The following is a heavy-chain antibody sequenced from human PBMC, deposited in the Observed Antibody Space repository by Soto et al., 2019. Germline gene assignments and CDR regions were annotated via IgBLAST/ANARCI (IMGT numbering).Heavy chain of an antibody. Sequence: SEDLSLPCAVYGGSFSGYYWSWIRQPPGKGLEWIGEINHSGSTNYNPSLKSRVTISVDTSKNQFSLKLSSVTAADTAVYYCARNSGNWTYVWFDLSCKGPLVTVST. V-gene: IGHV4-34*01. J-gene: IGHJ5*02. CDR1: GGSFSGYY. CDR2: INHSGST. D-gene: IGHD1-7*01. CDR3: ARNSGNWTYVWFDL.